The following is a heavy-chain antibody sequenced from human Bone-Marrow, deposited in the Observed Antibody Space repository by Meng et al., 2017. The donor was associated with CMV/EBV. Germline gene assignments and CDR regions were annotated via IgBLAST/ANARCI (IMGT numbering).Heavy chain of an antibody. J-gene: IGHJ6*01. CDR1: GFTVSSNY. V-gene: IGHV3-53*01. D-gene: IGHD3-10*01. CDR3: ASGVFYYYGMDV. Sequence: GGSLRLSCAASGFTVSSNYMSWVRQAPGKGLEWVSVIYSGGSTYYADSVKGRFTISRDNSKNTLYLQMNSLRAEDTAVYYCASGVFYYYGMDVWGQGTTVTGYS. CDR2: IYSGGST.